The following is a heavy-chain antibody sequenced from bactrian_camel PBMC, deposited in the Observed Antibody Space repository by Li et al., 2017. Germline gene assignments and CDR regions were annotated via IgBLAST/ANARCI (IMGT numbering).Heavy chain of an antibody. J-gene: IGHJ4*01. V-gene: IGHV3S40*01. CDR1: GFTFSTYD. Sequence: SGGALVQPGGSLRLSCAASGFTFSTYDMSWVRQAPGKGLEWVPAINSGGGSTYYADSVKGRFTISRENAKNTLYLQMNSLKTEDTAVYYCATSIWGQGTQVTVS. CDR2: INSGGGST. CDR3: ATSI.